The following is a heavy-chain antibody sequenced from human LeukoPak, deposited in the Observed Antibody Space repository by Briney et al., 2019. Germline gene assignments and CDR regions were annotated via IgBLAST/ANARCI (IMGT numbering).Heavy chain of an antibody. CDR3: ASLTDYFSDH. V-gene: IGHV3-48*03. D-gene: IGHD3-9*01. CDR2: ISSSGSTI. CDR1: GFTFSDYE. Sequence: PGGSLRLSCAASGFTFSDYEMNWVRQAPGKGLEWVSYISSSGSTIYCADSVKGRFTISRDNAKNSLYLQMNSLRAEDTAVYYCASLTDYFSDHWGQGTLVTVSS. J-gene: IGHJ5*02.